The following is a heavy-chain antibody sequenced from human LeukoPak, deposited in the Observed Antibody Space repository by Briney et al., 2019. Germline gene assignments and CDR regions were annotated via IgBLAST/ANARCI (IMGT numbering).Heavy chain of an antibody. Sequence: SETLSLTCTVSGGSISSSSYYWGWIRQPPGKGLEWIGSIYYSGSTYYNPSLKSRVTISVDTSKNQFSLKLTSVTAADTAMYYCARIRGWEGSRSYYYYYMDVWGKGTTVTVSS. CDR3: ARIRGWEGSRSYYYYYMDV. D-gene: IGHD1-26*01. V-gene: IGHV4-39*07. J-gene: IGHJ6*03. CDR1: GGSISSSSYY. CDR2: IYYSGST.